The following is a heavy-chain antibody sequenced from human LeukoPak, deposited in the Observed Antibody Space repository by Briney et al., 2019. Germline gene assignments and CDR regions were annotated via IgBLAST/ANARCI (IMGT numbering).Heavy chain of an antibody. CDR3: ARGGLQLLH. V-gene: IGHV4-59*01. D-gene: IGHD5-18*01. Sequence: PSETLSLTCTVSGDSMINYYWSWIRQPPGKGLEWIGHIYYSETANYSPSLKSRVTISVNTYKNQRPLKLASVTAADTATFYCARGGLQLLHWGQGSLVTVSS. J-gene: IGHJ4*02. CDR1: GDSMINYY. CDR2: IYYSETA.